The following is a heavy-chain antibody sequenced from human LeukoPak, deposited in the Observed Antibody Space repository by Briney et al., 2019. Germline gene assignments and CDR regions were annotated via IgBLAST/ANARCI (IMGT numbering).Heavy chain of an antibody. V-gene: IGHV4-59*01. D-gene: IGHD1-26*01. Sequence: SETLSLTCTVSGGSISSYYWSWIRQPPGKGLEWIGCIYYSGSTNYNPSLKSRVTISVDTSKNQFSLKLSPVTAADTAVYYCARVSSYDGIDYWGQGTLVTVSS. CDR3: ARVSSYDGIDY. CDR2: IYYSGST. J-gene: IGHJ4*02. CDR1: GGSISSYY.